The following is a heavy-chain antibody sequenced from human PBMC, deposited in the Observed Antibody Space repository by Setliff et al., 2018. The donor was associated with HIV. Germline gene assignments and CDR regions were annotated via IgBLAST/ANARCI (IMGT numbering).Heavy chain of an antibody. Sequence: TLSLTCTVSSGSISTSYYWGWIRQPPGRGLEWIGSIYYSGSTNYNPSLKSRVTISVDTSKNQFSLKLSSVIAADTAVYYCARIFGDQGYYYGMDVWGQGTTVTVSS. J-gene: IGHJ6*02. D-gene: IGHD3-3*01. CDR3: ARIFGDQGYYYGMDV. CDR1: SGSISTSYY. V-gene: IGHV4-39*07. CDR2: IYYSGST.